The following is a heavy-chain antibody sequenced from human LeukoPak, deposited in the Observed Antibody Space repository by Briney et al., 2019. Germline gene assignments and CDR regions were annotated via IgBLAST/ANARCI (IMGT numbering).Heavy chain of an antibody. CDR1: GYTFTSYD. CDR2: MNPNSGNT. V-gene: IGHV1-8*03. CDR3: AIAPGYCSGGSCYFSWFDP. J-gene: IGHJ5*02. D-gene: IGHD2-15*01. Sequence: PAASVKVSCKASGYTFTSYDINWVRQATGQGLEWMGWMNPNSGNTGYAQKFQGRVTITRNTSISTAYMELSSLRSEDTAVYYCAIAPGYCSGGSCYFSWFDPWGQGTLVTVSS.